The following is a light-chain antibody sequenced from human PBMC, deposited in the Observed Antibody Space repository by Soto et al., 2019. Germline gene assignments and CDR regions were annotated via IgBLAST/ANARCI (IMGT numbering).Light chain of an antibody. CDR1: QRITSY. Sequence: VLTQSRSTLSFSPLERATLSCRASQRITSYLAWYQQKPGQAPRLLIYDATNRVAGVPARFSGSRSGTDFTLTISTLQPEDFAVYCCQQRSDWQYTFGQGTKVDSK. CDR2: DAT. CDR3: QQRSDWQYT. J-gene: IGKJ2*01. V-gene: IGKV3-11*01.